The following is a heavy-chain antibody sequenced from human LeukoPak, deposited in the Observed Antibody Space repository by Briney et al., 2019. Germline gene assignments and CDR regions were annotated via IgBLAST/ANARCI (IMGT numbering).Heavy chain of an antibody. CDR1: GGSFSGYD. J-gene: IGHJ6*02. CDR3: ARAPPDYYGMDV. Sequence: SETLSLTCAVSGGSFSGYDWSWIRQPPGKGLEWIGYIYYSGSTNYNPSLKSRVTISVDTSKNQFSLKLSSVTATDTAVYYCARAPPDYYGMDVWGQGTTVTVSS. CDR2: IYYSGST. V-gene: IGHV4-59*01.